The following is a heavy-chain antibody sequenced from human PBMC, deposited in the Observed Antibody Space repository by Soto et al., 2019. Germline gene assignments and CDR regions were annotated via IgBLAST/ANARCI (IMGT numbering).Heavy chain of an antibody. J-gene: IGHJ6*02. CDR3: AKSPCGVATLYYYYGMDV. D-gene: IGHD1-26*01. Sequence: GGSLRLSCAASRFTFSSYGMHWVRQAPGKGLEWVAVISYDGSNKYYADSVKGRFTISRDNSKNTLYLQMNRLRAEATAVYYCAKSPCGVATLYYYYGMDVWGQGTTVTVSS. V-gene: IGHV3-30*18. CDR1: RFTFSSYG. CDR2: ISYDGSNK.